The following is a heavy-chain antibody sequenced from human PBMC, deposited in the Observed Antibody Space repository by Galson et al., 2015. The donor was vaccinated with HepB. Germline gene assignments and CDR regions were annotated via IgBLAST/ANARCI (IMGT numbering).Heavy chain of an antibody. CDR1: GFTFSNAW. Sequence: SLRLSCAASGFTFSNAWMNWVRQAPGKGLEWVGRIKSKTDGGTTDYAAPVKGRFTISRDDSKNTLYLQMNSLKTEDTAVYYCTTDGLLWFGESTSPLDYWGQGTLVTVSS. V-gene: IGHV3-15*07. CDR2: IKSKTDGGTT. J-gene: IGHJ4*02. CDR3: TTDGLLWFGESTSPLDY. D-gene: IGHD3-10*01.